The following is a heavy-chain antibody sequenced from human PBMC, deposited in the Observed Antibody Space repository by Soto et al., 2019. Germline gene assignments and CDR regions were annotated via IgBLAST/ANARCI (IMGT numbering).Heavy chain of an antibody. D-gene: IGHD3-9*01. Sequence: QMQLVQSGAEVKKPGASVKISCKASGYTFSTYGITWVRQAPGQGLEWMGWISTYNGDTNYVPKLQGRVTMTADTSTNTAYMELKNLRSDDTAVYYCGRYYDRILSIAFDIWGQGTMVTVS. CDR3: GRYYDRILSIAFDI. CDR1: GYTFSTYG. CDR2: ISTYNGDT. V-gene: IGHV1-18*01. J-gene: IGHJ3*02.